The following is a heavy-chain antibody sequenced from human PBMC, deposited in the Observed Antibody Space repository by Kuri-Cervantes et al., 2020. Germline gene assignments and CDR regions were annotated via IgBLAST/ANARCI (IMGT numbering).Heavy chain of an antibody. D-gene: IGHD4-17*01. Sequence: GGSLRLSCAASGFTFSSYGMHWVRQAPGQGLEWLSYISSGGSTIYYADSVKGRFTISRDNAKNSLYLQMNSLRAGDTAVYYCARGSTVPASHFDFWGQGTLVTVSS. CDR1: GFTFSSYG. CDR2: ISSGGSTI. V-gene: IGHV3-48*04. CDR3: ARGSTVPASHFDF. J-gene: IGHJ4*02.